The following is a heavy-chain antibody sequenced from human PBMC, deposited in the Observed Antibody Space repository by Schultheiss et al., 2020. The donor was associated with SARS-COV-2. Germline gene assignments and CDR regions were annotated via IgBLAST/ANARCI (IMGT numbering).Heavy chain of an antibody. J-gene: IGHJ6*02. CDR2: ISSSSSTI. Sequence: GESLKISCAASGFTFSSYSMNWVRQAPGKGLEWVSYISSSSSTIYYADSVKGRFTISRDNAKNSLYLQMNSLRAEDTAVYYCAREGSSGYSSSWDNEYYYYGMDVWGQGTTVTVSS. D-gene: IGHD6-13*01. CDR3: AREGSSGYSSSWDNEYYYYGMDV. CDR1: GFTFSSYS. V-gene: IGHV3-48*01.